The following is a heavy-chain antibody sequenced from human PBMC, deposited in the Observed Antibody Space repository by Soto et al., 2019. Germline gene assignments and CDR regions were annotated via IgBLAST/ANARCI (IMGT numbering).Heavy chain of an antibody. CDR3: ARQIYDSDTGPNFQYYFDS. CDR1: GYSFAGYW. V-gene: IGHV5-10-1*01. Sequence: GESLKISCKGSGYSFAGYWITWVRQKPGKGLEWMGRIDPSDSQTYYSPSFRGHVTISATKSITTVFLQWSSLRASDTAMYYCARQIYDSDTGPNFQYYFDSWGQGTTVTVSS. D-gene: IGHD3-22*01. J-gene: IGHJ4*02. CDR2: IDPSDSQT.